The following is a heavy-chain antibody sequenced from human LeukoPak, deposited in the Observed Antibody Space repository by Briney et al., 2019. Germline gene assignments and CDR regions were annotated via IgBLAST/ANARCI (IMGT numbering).Heavy chain of an antibody. CDR1: GFTFSSYG. D-gene: IGHD5-18*01. V-gene: IGHV3-30*18. Sequence: PGGSLRLSCAASGFTFSSYGMHWVRQAPGKGLEWVAVISYDGSNKYYADSVEGRFTISRDNSKNTLYLQMNSLRAEDTAVYYCAKDRWTDTAMVSSWGQGTLVTVSS. J-gene: IGHJ4*02. CDR2: ISYDGSNK. CDR3: AKDRWTDTAMVSS.